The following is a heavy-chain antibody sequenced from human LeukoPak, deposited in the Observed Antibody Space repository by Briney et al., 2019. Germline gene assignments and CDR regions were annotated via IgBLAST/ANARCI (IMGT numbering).Heavy chain of an antibody. CDR2: IWYDGSNK. J-gene: IGHJ6*02. Sequence: GSLRLSCAASGFTFSSYGMHWVRQAPGKGLEWVAGIWYDGSNKYYADSVKGRFTISRDNSKNTLYLQMNSLRAEDTAVYYCARANTHDSNYYYGMDVWGQGTTVTVSS. V-gene: IGHV3-33*01. CDR1: GFTFSSYG. CDR3: ARANTHDSNYYYGMDV. D-gene: IGHD3-3*01.